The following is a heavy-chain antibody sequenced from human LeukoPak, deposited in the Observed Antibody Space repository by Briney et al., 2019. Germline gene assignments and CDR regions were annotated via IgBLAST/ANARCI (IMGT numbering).Heavy chain of an antibody. J-gene: IGHJ4*02. CDR3: ARGEDYGDYGPVKFDY. D-gene: IGHD4-17*01. V-gene: IGHV4-39*07. Sequence: SETLSLTCTVSGGSISSSSYYWGWIRQPPGKGLEWIGSIYYSGSTYYNPSLKSRVTISVDTSKNQFSLKLSSVTAADTAVYYCARGEDYGDYGPVKFDYWGQGTLVTVSS. CDR2: IYYSGST. CDR1: GGSISSSSYY.